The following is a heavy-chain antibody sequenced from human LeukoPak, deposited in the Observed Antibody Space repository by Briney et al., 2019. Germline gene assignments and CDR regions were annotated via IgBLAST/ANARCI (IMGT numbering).Heavy chain of an antibody. V-gene: IGHV1-2*02. D-gene: IGHD3-10*01. CDR2: INPNSGGT. CDR3: ARDVGFGELFVDY. CDR1: GYTFTGYY. J-gene: IGHJ4*02. Sequence: ASVKVSCKASGYTFTGYYMHWVRQAPGQGLEWMGWINPNSGGTNYAQKFQGRVTMTRDTSISTAYMELNRLRSDDTAVYYCARDVGFGELFVDYWGQGTLVTVSS.